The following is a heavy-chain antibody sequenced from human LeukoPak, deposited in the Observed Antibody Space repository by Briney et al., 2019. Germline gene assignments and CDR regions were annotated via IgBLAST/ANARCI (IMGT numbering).Heavy chain of an antibody. CDR2: ISGSGGST. V-gene: IGHV3-23*01. J-gene: IGHJ3*02. CDR1: GFTLSSYA. CDR3: AKWPSYRIHLWYEAFDI. Sequence: PGGSLRLSCAASGFTLSSYAMSWVRQAPGKGVEWVSAISGSGGSTYYADSVKGRFTISRDNSKNTLYLQMNSLRAEDTAVYYCAKWPSYRIHLWYEAFDIWGQGTMVTVSS. D-gene: IGHD5-18*01.